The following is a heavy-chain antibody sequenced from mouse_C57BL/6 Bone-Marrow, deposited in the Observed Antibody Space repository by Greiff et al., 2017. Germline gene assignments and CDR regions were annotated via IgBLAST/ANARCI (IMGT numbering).Heavy chain of an antibody. CDR3: ARGEGYSNYWYFDV. CDR1: GFTFSDYY. J-gene: IGHJ1*03. CDR2: INYDGSST. D-gene: IGHD2-5*01. V-gene: IGHV5-16*01. Sequence: EVQVVESEGGLVQPGSSMKLSCTASGFTFSDYYMAWVRQVPEKGLEWVANINYDGSSTYYLDSLKSRFIISRDNAKNILYLQMSSLKSEDTATYYCARGEGYSNYWYFDVWGTGTTVTVSS.